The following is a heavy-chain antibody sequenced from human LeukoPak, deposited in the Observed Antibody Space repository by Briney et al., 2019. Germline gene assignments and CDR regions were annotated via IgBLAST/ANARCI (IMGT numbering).Heavy chain of an antibody. CDR1: RFTLDHYA. CDR2: ITWDGDST. V-gene: IGHV3-43*02. Sequence: GGSLRLSCAASRFTLDHYAMHEVGQAPGKGLEWVSLITWDGDSTFYADSVKGRFTIYRDNRKKYVNLQMNSLTVEDAALCKIANSADRDYRYWGQGILVTVSS. D-gene: IGHD4-11*01. CDR3: ANSADRDYRY. J-gene: IGHJ4*02.